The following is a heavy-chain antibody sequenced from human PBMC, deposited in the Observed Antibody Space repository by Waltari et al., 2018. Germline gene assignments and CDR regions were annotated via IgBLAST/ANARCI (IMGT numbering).Heavy chain of an antibody. D-gene: IGHD6-13*01. V-gene: IGHV3-7*01. Sequence: EVQLVESGGALVQPGGSLRLTCAASGFTFSNYWMNWVRQAAGRGLEWVASIKQLGNEKNYGGSVRGRFTISRDDAKKSVYLELNSLRADDTAVYYCARDLRSWPYYLDYWGQGTLVTVSS. CDR2: IKQLGNEK. CDR3: ARDLRSWPYYLDY. J-gene: IGHJ4*02. CDR1: GFTFSNYW.